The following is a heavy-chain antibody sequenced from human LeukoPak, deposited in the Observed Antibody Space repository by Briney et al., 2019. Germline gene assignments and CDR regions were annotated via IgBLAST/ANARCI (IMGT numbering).Heavy chain of an antibody. CDR3: ARHAPLAWFGELPFDY. Sequence: SETLSLTCTVSGGSVSSGSYYWNWIRQPPGKGLEWIGYIYYSGSTNYNPSLKSRVTISVDTSKNQFSLKLSSVTAADTAVYYCARHAPLAWFGELPFDYWGQGTLVTVSS. J-gene: IGHJ4*02. CDR2: IYYSGST. D-gene: IGHD3-10*01. CDR1: GGSVSSGSYY. V-gene: IGHV4-61*01.